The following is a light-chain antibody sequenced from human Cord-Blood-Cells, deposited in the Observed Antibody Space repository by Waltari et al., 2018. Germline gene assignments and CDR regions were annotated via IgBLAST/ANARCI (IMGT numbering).Light chain of an antibody. V-gene: IGLV2-23*01. Sequence: QSALTQPASVSGSPGQSITISCTGTSSDVGSSNLVSWYQQHPGKAPKLMIYEGSKRPSGVSNRFSGSKSGNTASLTISGLQAEDEADYYCCSYAGSNTYVFGTGTKVTVL. CDR3: CSYAGSNTYV. CDR1: SSDVGSSNL. CDR2: EGS. J-gene: IGLJ1*01.